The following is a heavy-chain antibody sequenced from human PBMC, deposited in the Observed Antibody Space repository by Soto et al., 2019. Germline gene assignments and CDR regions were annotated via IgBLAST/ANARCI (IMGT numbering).Heavy chain of an antibody. Sequence: QVQLVESGGGVVQPGRSLRLSCAASGFTFSSYAMHWVRQAPGKGLEWVAVISYDGSNKYYAESVKSRLTITRDNSKNTLYQQQISLRGEDTAVYYYGGAAIFGVVPYYYYGMDVWGQGTTVTVSS. CDR3: GGAAIFGVVPYYYYGMDV. CDR2: ISYDGSNK. CDR1: GFTFSSYA. J-gene: IGHJ6*02. D-gene: IGHD3-3*01. V-gene: IGHV3-30-3*01.